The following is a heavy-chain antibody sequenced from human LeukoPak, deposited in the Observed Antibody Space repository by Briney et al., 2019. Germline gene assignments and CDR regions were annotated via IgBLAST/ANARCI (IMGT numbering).Heavy chain of an antibody. V-gene: IGHV3-23*01. Sequence: GGSLRLSCAASGFTFSSYAMSWVRQAPGKGLEWVSDINGSGGSTYYADSVKGRFTISRDNSKNTLYLQMNSLRAEDTAVYYCAKHSGLYYFDYWGQGTLVTVSS. CDR1: GFTFSSYA. J-gene: IGHJ4*02. D-gene: IGHD3-10*01. CDR3: AKHSGLYYFDY. CDR2: INGSGGST.